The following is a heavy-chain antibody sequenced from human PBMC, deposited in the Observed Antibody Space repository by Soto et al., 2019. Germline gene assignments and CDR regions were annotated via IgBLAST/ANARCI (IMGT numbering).Heavy chain of an antibody. CDR1: GGSISSYY. CDR2: IYYSGST. J-gene: IGHJ5*02. Sequence: PSETLSLTCTVSGGSISSYYWSWIRQPPGKGLEWIGYIYYSGSTNYNPSLKSRVTISVDTSKSQFSLKLSSVTAADTAVYYCARVRQGRYYYGSGSPKGWFDPWGQGTLVTVSS. D-gene: IGHD3-10*01. CDR3: ARVRQGRYYYGSGSPKGWFDP. V-gene: IGHV4-59*01.